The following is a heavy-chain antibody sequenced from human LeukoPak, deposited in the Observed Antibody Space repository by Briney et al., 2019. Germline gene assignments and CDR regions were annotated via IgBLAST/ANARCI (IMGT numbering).Heavy chain of an antibody. CDR1: GYSFTNYW. J-gene: IGHJ4*02. Sequence: GESLQISCQGSGYSFTNYWIGWVRQMPGKGLEWMGIIYPGDSDTRYSPSFQGQVTISADKSISIAYLQWSSLKASDTAMYYCARLPGSSKWEQFNYWGQGTLVTVSS. CDR2: IYPGDSDT. D-gene: IGHD1-26*01. V-gene: IGHV5-51*01. CDR3: ARLPGSSKWEQFNY.